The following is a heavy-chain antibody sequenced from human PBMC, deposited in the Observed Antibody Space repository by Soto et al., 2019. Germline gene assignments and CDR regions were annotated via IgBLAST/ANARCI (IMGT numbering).Heavy chain of an antibody. CDR1: GGSISSYY. D-gene: IGHD3-9*01. J-gene: IGHJ5*02. Sequence: QVQLQESGPGLVKPSETLSLTCTVSGGSISSYYWSWIRQPPGKGLEWIGYIYYSGSTNYNPSLKSRVTISVDTSKNQFSLKLSSVPAADTAVYYCARDVTVNFDWGRGWGWFDPWGQGTLVTVSS. V-gene: IGHV4-59*01. CDR3: ARDVTVNFDWGRGWGWFDP. CDR2: IYYSGST.